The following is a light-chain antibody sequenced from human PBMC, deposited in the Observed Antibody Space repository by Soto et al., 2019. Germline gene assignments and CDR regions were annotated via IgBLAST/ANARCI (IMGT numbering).Light chain of an antibody. CDR1: QTVSSNY. CDR2: GAS. Sequence: EIILTQSPDTLSLSPGERATLSCRASQTVSSNYLAWCQQRPGQAPRLLIYGASTRAAGIPDRFSGSGSGTAVTLTITRLEPEDSAVYFCQQYTGPPTTFGQGTRLEIK. V-gene: IGKV3-20*01. J-gene: IGKJ5*01. CDR3: QQYTGPPTT.